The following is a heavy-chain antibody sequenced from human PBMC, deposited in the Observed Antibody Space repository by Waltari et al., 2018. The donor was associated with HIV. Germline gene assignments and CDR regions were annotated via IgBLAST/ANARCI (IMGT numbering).Heavy chain of an antibody. CDR1: EFIFGDYG. V-gene: IGHV3-49*04. Sequence: EVQLVASGGGLAQPGRSLRLSCKTSEFIFGDYGMTWVRQAPGKGLEWVGFIRSKVHGGTTQSAASLKGRFTISRDDSKSVAYLQMSGLRTEDTAVYYCAKLNEGEPAIDSYIDTWGQGTLVTVSS. D-gene: IGHD1-26*01. CDR3: AKLNEGEPAIDSYIDT. J-gene: IGHJ4*02. CDR2: IRSKVHGGTT.